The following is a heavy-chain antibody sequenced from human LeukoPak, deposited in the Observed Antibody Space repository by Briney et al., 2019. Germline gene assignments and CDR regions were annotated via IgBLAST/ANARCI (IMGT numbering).Heavy chain of an antibody. J-gene: IGHJ4*02. Sequence: PGGPLRLSCAAAGFTFSGHWMSWGRQAPGKGLEWAANINQGGSDKYYVDSVKGRFTISRDNANNLLYLQMNSLRGEDTAVYYCTRDRSRAEDDWGQGTLVTVSS. CDR1: GFTFSGHW. CDR2: INQGGSDK. CDR3: TRDRSRAEDD. V-gene: IGHV3-7*01. D-gene: IGHD1-14*01.